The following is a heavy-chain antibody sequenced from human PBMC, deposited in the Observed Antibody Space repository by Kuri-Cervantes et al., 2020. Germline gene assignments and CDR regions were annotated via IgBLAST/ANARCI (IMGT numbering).Heavy chain of an antibody. Sequence: GESLKISCAASGFTFDDYGMSWVRQAPGKGLEWVTSTSYDGFHKYYTDSVKGRFTISRNNFNNTLFLQLNSLKAEDTAVYYCAREGLGYCSGGICYANYLDSWGQGTLVTVSS. CDR3: AREGLGYCSGGICYANYLDS. CDR2: TSYDGFHK. CDR1: GFTFDDYG. D-gene: IGHD2-15*01. V-gene: IGHV3-30*05. J-gene: IGHJ5*01.